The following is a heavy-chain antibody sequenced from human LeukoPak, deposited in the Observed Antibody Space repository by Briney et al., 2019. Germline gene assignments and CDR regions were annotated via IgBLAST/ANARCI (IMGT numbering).Heavy chain of an antibody. CDR3: ARGLGYYDSSVGY. Sequence: SETLSLTCTVSGGSISSYYWSWIRQPPGKGLEWIGYIYYSGTTNYNPSLTSRVTMSVDTSKNQFSLRLSSVTAADTAVYFCARGLGYYDSSVGYWSQGTLVTVSS. CDR2: IYYSGTT. J-gene: IGHJ4*02. D-gene: IGHD3-22*01. V-gene: IGHV4-59*01. CDR1: GGSISSYY.